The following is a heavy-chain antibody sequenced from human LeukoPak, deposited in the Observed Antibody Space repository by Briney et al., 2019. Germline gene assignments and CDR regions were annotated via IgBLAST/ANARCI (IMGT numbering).Heavy chain of an antibody. CDR1: GYTFTSYW. J-gene: IGHJ4*02. CDR2: IYPGDSDT. CDR3: ARGGSSWYTYFDF. Sequence: GESLKISCKGCGYTFTSYWSGWVRQMPGKGLEWMGIIYPGDSDTCYSPFFQGQVTLSADKSISTAYLQWSSLKASDTAMYYCARGGSSWYTYFDFWGQGTLVIVSS. D-gene: IGHD6-13*01. V-gene: IGHV5-51*01.